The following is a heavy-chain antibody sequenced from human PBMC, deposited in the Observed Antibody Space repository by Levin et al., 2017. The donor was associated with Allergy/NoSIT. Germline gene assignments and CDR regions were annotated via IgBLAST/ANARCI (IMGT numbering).Heavy chain of an antibody. J-gene: IGHJ6*02. CDR2: INHSGST. CDR1: GGSFSGYY. V-gene: IGHV4-34*01. Sequence: SETLSLTCAVYGGSFSGYYWSWIRQPPGKGLEWIGEINHSGSTNYNPSLKSRVTISVDTSKNQFSLKLSSVTAADTAVYYCARRPKGRRVYYDYGMDGWGQGTTVTVSS. CDR3: ARRPKGRRVYYDYGMDG.